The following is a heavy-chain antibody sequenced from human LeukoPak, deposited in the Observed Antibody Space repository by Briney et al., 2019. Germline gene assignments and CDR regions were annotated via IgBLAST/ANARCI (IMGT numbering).Heavy chain of an antibody. J-gene: IGHJ5*02. Sequence: GGSLRLSCAASGFTFSTYAMSWVRQAPGKGLEWVSTISISGDSAYYADSVKGRFTISGVKAKNTLHLQVHTLGAEDPAVYPCATSPLTHFVRSWFDPWRQRTLVTLSS. CDR3: ATSPLTHFVRSWFDP. D-gene: IGHD2-2*01. CDR1: GFTFSTYA. V-gene: IGHV3-23*01. CDR2: ISISGDSA.